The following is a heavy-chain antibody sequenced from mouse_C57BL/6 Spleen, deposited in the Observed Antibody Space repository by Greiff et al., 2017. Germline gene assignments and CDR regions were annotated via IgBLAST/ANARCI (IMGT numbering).Heavy chain of an antibody. CDR2: NYPGDGDT. CDR1: GYAFSSSW. Sequence: QVHVKQSGPELVKPGASVKISCKASGYAFSSSWMNWVKQRPGKGLEWIGRNYPGDGDTNYNGKFKGKATLTADKSSSTAYMQLSSLTSEDSAVYFCASNYYGSSYVGFAYWGQGTLVTVSA. D-gene: IGHD1-1*01. V-gene: IGHV1-82*01. J-gene: IGHJ3*01. CDR3: ASNYYGSSYVGFAY.